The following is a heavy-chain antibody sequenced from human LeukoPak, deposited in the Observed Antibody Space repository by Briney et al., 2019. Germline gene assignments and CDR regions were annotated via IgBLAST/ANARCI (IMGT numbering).Heavy chain of an antibody. V-gene: IGHV4-61*02. Sequence: PSETLSLTCTVSGGSVSGTNYFWSWIRQPAGKGLEWIGRIYTSGSTNYNPSLKSRVTISVDKSKNQFSLKLSSVTAADTAVYYCASDTVTSDYWGQGTLVTVSS. CDR2: IYTSGST. J-gene: IGHJ4*02. D-gene: IGHD4-17*01. CDR1: GGSVSGTNYF. CDR3: ASDTVTSDY.